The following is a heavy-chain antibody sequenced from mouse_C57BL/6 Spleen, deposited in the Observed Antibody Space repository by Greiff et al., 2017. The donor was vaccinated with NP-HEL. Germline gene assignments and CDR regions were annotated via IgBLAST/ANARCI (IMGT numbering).Heavy chain of an antibody. J-gene: IGHJ2*01. CDR2: IYPGDGDT. CDR1: GYAFSSYW. Sequence: QVQLQQSGAELVKPGASVKMSCKASGYAFSSYWMNWVKQRPGKGLEWIGQIYPGDGDTNYNGKFKGKATLTADKSSSTAYMQLSSLTSEDSAVYFCARQTTVVATYPYFDDWGQGTTLTVSS. CDR3: ARQTTVVATYPYFDD. V-gene: IGHV1-80*01. D-gene: IGHD1-1*01.